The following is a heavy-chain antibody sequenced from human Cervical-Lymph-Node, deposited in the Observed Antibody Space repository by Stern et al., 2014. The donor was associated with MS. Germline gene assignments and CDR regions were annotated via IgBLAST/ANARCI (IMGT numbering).Heavy chain of an antibody. V-gene: IGHV1-24*01. CDR3: ATDRDDFRSGYSAPTKGYGLDV. CDR2: FDPEDGET. J-gene: IGHJ6*02. D-gene: IGHD3-3*01. CDR1: GYTLTELS. Sequence: QVQLVQSGAEVKKPGASVKVSCKVSGYTLTELSMHWVRQAPGKGLEWMGGFDPEDGETTSEQKFQGRVAMTEDTSTDTAYMELSSLRSEDTAVYYCATDRDDFRSGYSAPTKGYGLDVWGQGTTVTVTS.